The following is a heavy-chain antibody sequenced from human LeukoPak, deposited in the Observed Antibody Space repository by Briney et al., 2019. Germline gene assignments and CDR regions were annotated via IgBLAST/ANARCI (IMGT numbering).Heavy chain of an antibody. Sequence: GGSLRLSCAASGFTFSNAWMNWVRQAPGKGLEWVSSISSSSSYIYYADSVKGRFTISRDNAKNSLYLQMNSLRAEDTAVYYCARALAAAGNIYYYYMDVWGKGTTVTVSS. J-gene: IGHJ6*03. CDR1: GFTFSNAW. D-gene: IGHD6-13*01. V-gene: IGHV3-21*01. CDR2: ISSSSSYI. CDR3: ARALAAAGNIYYYYMDV.